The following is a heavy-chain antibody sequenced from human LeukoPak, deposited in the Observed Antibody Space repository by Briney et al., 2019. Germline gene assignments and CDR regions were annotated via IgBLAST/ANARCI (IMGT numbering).Heavy chain of an antibody. J-gene: IGHJ4*02. D-gene: IGHD2/OR15-2a*01. CDR1: GFTFSIYK. CDR3: VSFYETY. CDR2: ISSSSRTI. V-gene: IGHV3-48*01. Sequence: GGSLRLSCAASGFTFSIYKMNWVRQAPGKGLEWVSSISSSSRTIYFADSVKGRFTISRDNAKNALYLQMNSLRAEDTGVYYCVSFYETYWGRGTLVTVSS.